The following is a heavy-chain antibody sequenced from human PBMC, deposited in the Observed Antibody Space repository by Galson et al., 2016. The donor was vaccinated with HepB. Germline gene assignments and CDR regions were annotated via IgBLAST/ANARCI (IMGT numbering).Heavy chain of an antibody. V-gene: IGHV3-48*02. D-gene: IGHD3-22*01. Sequence: SLRLSCATSGFKFTHYSINWVRQAPGKGLEWVSYMSSDGSTTYHADSVKGRFTISRDTARNSVSLQMNSLRDEDTAIYYCVRAEDYYYGSSGYYAHHFDAWGQGTLVTVAS. J-gene: IGHJ4*02. CDR2: MSSDGSTT. CDR3: VRAEDYYYGSSGYYAHHFDA. CDR1: GFKFTHYS.